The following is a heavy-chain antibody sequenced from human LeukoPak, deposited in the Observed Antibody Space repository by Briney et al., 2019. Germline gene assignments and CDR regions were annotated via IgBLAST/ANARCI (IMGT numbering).Heavy chain of an antibody. J-gene: IGHJ4*02. CDR1: GGSFSGYY. Sequence: IPSETLSLTCAVYGGSFSGYYWSWIRQPPGKGLEWIGEINHSGSTNYNPSLKSRVTISVDTSKNQFSLKLSSVTAADTAVYYCGRRSGWYAPGLWGQGTLVTVSS. CDR3: GRRSGWYAPGL. CDR2: INHSGST. V-gene: IGHV4-34*01. D-gene: IGHD6-19*01.